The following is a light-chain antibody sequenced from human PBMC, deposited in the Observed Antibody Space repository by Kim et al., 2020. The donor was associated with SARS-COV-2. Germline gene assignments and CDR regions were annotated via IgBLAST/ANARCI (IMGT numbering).Light chain of an antibody. V-gene: IGKV1-33*01. Sequence: DVEMTQSPSSLSASVGDRVTITCQASQDISYYLNWYQQKPGRAPKLLIYDSSNSQTGVPSRFSGSGSGTDCTFTSSSLQPEDIATYYCQQYDYLPPTFGGGTKVDIK. J-gene: IGKJ4*01. CDR1: QDISYY. CDR3: QQYDYLPPT. CDR2: DSS.